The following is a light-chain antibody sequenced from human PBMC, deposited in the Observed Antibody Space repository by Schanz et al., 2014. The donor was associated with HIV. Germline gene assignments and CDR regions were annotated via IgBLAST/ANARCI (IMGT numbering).Light chain of an antibody. CDR3: QQYDTSSWT. CDR2: ATS. Sequence: EIVLTQSPGSLSLSPGGRATLSCGASQRLSSSYLAWYQQKRDQPPRLVIYATSTRAAGIPDRFSGTGSGTEFTLTISSLQPDDFATYYCQQYDTSSWTFGLGTKVETK. V-gene: IGKV3-20*01. J-gene: IGKJ1*01. CDR1: QRLSSSY.